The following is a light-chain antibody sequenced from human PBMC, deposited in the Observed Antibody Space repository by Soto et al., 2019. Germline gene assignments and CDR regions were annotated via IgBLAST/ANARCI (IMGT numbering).Light chain of an antibody. CDR3: SSYSASDSII. CDR1: SSDIGGYNY. J-gene: IGLJ2*01. V-gene: IGLV2-8*01. Sequence: QSVLTQPPSASGSPGQSVTISCTGTSSDIGGYNYVSWYQQHPGRAPKVMIYDVSQRPSGVPYRFSGSKSGNTASLTVSGLQAEDEADYYCSSYSASDSIIFGGGTKLTVL. CDR2: DVS.